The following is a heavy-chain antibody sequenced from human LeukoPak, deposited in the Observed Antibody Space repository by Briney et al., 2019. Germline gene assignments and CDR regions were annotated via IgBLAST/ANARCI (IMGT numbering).Heavy chain of an antibody. CDR3: ATATLYCSGGSCYPNYFDY. CDR1: GGSISSYY. D-gene: IGHD2-15*01. Sequence: SETLSLTCTVPGGSISSYYWSWIRQPPGKGLEWIGYIYYSGSTNYNPSLKSRVTISVDTSKNQFSLKLSSVTAADTAVYYCATATLYCSGGSCYPNYFDYWGQGTLVTVSS. J-gene: IGHJ4*02. CDR2: IYYSGST. V-gene: IGHV4-59*01.